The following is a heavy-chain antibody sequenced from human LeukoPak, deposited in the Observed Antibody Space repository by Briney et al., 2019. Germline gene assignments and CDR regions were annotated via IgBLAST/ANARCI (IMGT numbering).Heavy chain of an antibody. J-gene: IGHJ6*03. CDR3: ARSFFGYYYYMDV. CDR1: GGSISNNTYN. D-gene: IGHD3-10*01. V-gene: IGHV4-39*07. Sequence: EPSETLSLTCTVSGGSISNNTYNWGWIRQPPGKGLEWIGSIYYSGTAYYNPSLKSRVTISVDTSKNHFSLKVRSMTAADTAVYYCARSFFGYYYYMDVWGKGTTVTFSS. CDR2: IYYSGTA.